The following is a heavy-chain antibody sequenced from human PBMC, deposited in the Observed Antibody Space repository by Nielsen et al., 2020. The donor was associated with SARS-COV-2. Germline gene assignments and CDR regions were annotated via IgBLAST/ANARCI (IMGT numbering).Heavy chain of an antibody. Sequence: SETLSLTCAVYGGSFSGYYWSWIRQPPGKGLEWIGEINHSGSTNYNPSLKSRVTISVDTSKNQFSLKLSSVTAADTAVYYCARITVVVVMPYYFDYWGQGTLVTVSS. CDR3: ARITVVVVMPYYFDY. J-gene: IGHJ4*02. CDR1: GGSFSGYY. D-gene: IGHD3-22*01. CDR2: INHSGST. V-gene: IGHV4-34*01.